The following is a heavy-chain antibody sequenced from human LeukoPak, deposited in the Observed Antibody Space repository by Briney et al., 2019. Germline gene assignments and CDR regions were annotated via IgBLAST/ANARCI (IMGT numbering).Heavy chain of an antibody. D-gene: IGHD4/OR15-4a*01. J-gene: IGHJ4*02. CDR3: ARRAGAYSHPYDY. V-gene: IGHV3-74*01. Sequence: GGSLRLSCAASGFTFSSYWMHWVRQAPGKGLVWVSRINKDGTSTTNADSVKGRFTISRDNAKNTLYLQMNSLRAEDTAVYYCARRAGAYSHPYDYWGQGTLVTVSS. CDR2: INKDGTST. CDR1: GFTFSSYW.